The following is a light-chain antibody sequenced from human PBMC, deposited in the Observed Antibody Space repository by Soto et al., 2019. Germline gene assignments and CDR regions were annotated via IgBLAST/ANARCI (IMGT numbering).Light chain of an antibody. Sequence: VLTQSPGTLSLSPGERATLSCRASQSVSRYLVWYQQKPGQAPRLLIYGASSRASGIPDRFSGSGSGTDFTLTINRLGPEDSAVYYCQQFDTSPYTFCQGTKLEI. CDR1: QSVSRY. J-gene: IGKJ2*01. CDR2: GAS. V-gene: IGKV3-20*01. CDR3: QQFDTSPYT.